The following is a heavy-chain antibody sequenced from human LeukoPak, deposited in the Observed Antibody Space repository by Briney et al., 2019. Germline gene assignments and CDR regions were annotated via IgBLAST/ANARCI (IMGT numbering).Heavy chain of an antibody. D-gene: IGHD3-10*01. Sequence: PGGSLRLSCAASGFTFSGFIIHWVRQAPGKGLEWIGRVTSKTNSYATAYAASVKGRFTVSRDDSKKTAYLQMNSLKPEDTAVYYCAAGITLVRGGTFDIWGQGTMVIVSS. V-gene: IGHV3-73*01. CDR1: GFTFSGFI. CDR3: AAGITLVRGGTFDI. J-gene: IGHJ3*02. CDR2: VTSKTNSYAT.